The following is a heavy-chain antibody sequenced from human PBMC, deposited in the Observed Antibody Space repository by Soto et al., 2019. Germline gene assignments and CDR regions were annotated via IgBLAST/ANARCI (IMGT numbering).Heavy chain of an antibody. CDR2: IYHSGST. J-gene: IGHJ4*02. Sequence: SETLSLTCAVSGGSISSSNWWSWVRQPPGKGLEWIGEIYHSGSTNYNPSLKSRVTISVDKSKNQFSLKRSSVTAADTAVYYCARNVEGGYSYGYLDYWGQGTLVTVSS. V-gene: IGHV4-4*02. D-gene: IGHD5-18*01. CDR1: GGSISSSNW. CDR3: ARNVEGGYSYGYLDY.